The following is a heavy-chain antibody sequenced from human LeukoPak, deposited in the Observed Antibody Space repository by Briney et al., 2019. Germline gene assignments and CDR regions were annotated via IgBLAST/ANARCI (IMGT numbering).Heavy chain of an antibody. J-gene: IGHJ6*03. CDR3: ARGPGYSSIDLYYYMDV. D-gene: IGHD6-13*01. CDR2: INHSGST. Sequence: TSETLSLTCAVYGGSFSGYYWSWIRQPPGKGLEWIGEINHSGSTNYNPSLKSRVTISVVTSKNQFSLKLSSVTAADTAVYYCARGPGYSSIDLYYYMDVWGKGTTVTVSS. CDR1: GGSFSGYY. V-gene: IGHV4-34*01.